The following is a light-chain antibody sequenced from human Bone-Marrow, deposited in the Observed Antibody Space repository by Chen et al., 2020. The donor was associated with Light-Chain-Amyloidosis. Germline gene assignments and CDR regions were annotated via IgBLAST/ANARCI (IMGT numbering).Light chain of an antibody. V-gene: IGLV3-21*03. Sequence: SYVLTQPPSVSVAPGKTARITCGGSNIGSKRVHWYQQQPGQAPVLVVSDDSDRPSGIPERFAGSNSGNTATRTVSRVEAGDEADYYCQVWDGSSDHVVFGGGTKLTVL. CDR3: QVWDGSSDHVV. CDR2: DDS. CDR1: NIGSKR. J-gene: IGLJ2*01.